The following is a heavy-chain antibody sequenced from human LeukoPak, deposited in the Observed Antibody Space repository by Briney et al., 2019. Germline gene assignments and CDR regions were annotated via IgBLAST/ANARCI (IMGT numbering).Heavy chain of an antibody. Sequence: PSETPSLTCAVYGGSFTKHQWSWIRQPPGKGLEWIGAINDGGSTNYNPSLKSRVTISVDTSKNQFSLKLSSVTAADTAVYYCARSQPCIAAAGMKFMLCGMDVWGQGTTVTVSS. D-gene: IGHD6-13*01. CDR1: GGSFTKHQ. V-gene: IGHV4-34*01. CDR2: INDGGST. CDR3: ARSQPCIAAAGMKFMLCGMDV. J-gene: IGHJ6*02.